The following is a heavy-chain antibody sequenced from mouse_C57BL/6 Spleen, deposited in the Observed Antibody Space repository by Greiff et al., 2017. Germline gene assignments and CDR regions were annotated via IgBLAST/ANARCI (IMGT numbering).Heavy chain of an antibody. V-gene: IGHV1-64*01. CDR1: GYTFTSYW. Sequence: VQLQQPGAELVKPGASVKLSCKASGYTFTSYWMHWVKQRPGQGLEWIGMIHPNSGSTNYNEKFKSKATLTVDKSSSTAYLQLSSLTSEDSAVYYCARRDYDAWFAYWGQGTLVTVSA. CDR2: IHPNSGST. J-gene: IGHJ3*01. D-gene: IGHD2-4*01. CDR3: ARRDYDAWFAY.